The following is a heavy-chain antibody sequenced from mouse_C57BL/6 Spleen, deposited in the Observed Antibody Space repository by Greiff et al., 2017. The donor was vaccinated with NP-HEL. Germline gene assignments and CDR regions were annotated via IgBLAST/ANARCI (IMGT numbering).Heavy chain of an antibody. Sequence: VQLKESGPELVKPGASVKISCKASGYSFTDYNMNWVKQSNGKSLEWIGVINTNSGTTSYNQKVKGKATLTVDQSSSTAYIQLNSLTSEDSAVYYCAREDYYGSFDYWGQGTTLTVSS. CDR1: GYSFTDYN. D-gene: IGHD1-1*01. J-gene: IGHJ2*01. CDR3: AREDYYGSFDY. V-gene: IGHV1-39*01. CDR2: INTNSGTT.